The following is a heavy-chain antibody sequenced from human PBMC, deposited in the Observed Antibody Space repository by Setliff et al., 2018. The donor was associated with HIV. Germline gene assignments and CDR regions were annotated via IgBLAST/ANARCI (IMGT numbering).Heavy chain of an antibody. CDR2: IYHSGTT. D-gene: IGHD3-3*01. J-gene: IGHJ6*03. CDR3: AREMDYDFWASYYMDV. V-gene: IGHV4-59*01. CDR1: GGSFSGYY. Sequence: ETLSLTCAVYGGSFSGYYWSWIRQPPGTGLEWIGYIYHSGTTNYNPSLKSRVTISVDMSKNQFSLRLSSVTAADTAVYYCAREMDYDFWASYYMDVWGKGTTVTVSS.